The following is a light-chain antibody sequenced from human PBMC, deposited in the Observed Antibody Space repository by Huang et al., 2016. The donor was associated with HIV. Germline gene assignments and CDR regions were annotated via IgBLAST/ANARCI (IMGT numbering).Light chain of an antibody. J-gene: IGKJ1*01. CDR1: QGISNS. CDR3: QQYHRKPWT. Sequence: DIQMTQAPSSPSASVGYRVTITCRASQGISNSLAWYQQKPGKAPRLLLYATAKLESGGPSNISGCGAGTHYVLTINTLQPEDFEIYYCQQYHRKPWTFGRGTKVDIK. CDR2: ATA. V-gene: IGKV1-NL1*01.